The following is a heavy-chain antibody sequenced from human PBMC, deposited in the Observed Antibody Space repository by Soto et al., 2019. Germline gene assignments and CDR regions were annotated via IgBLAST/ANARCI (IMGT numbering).Heavy chain of an antibody. D-gene: IGHD1-1*01. Sequence: GESLKISCAASGFTVSSNYMSWVRQAPGKGLEWVSVIYSGGSTYYADSVKGRFTISRHNSKNTLYLQMNSLRAEDTAVYYCARVQNWSNAFDIWGQGTMVTVSS. CDR2: IYSGGST. CDR1: GFTVSSNY. CDR3: ARVQNWSNAFDI. V-gene: IGHV3-53*04. J-gene: IGHJ3*02.